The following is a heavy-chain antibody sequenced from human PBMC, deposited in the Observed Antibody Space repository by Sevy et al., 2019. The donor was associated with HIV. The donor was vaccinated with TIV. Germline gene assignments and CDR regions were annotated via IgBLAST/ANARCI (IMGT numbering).Heavy chain of an antibody. V-gene: IGHV3-30-3*01. D-gene: IGHD2-15*01. Sequence: GGSLRLSCAASGFTFSSYAMHWVRQAPGKGLEWVAVISYDGSNKYYADSVKGRFTISRDNSKNTLYLQMNSLRAEETAVYYCAREAGYCSGGSCYRYYFDYWGQGTLVTVSS. CDR1: GFTFSSYA. J-gene: IGHJ4*02. CDR3: AREAGYCSGGSCYRYYFDY. CDR2: ISYDGSNK.